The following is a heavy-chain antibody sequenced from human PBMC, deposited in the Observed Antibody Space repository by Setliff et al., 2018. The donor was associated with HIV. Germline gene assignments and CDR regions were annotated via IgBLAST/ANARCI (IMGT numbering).Heavy chain of an antibody. CDR2: MSHSGTT. CDR1: GDSISSSNW. CDR3: ARTGEYYYDHWYFDV. Sequence: SETLSLTCTVSGDSISSSNWWSWVRQPPGKGLEWIGEMSHSGTTNYSPSLKSRVSISIDTSKNKFSLKMTSVTAADTAVYYCARTGEYYYDHWYFDVWGRGTLVTVSS. D-gene: IGHD3-22*01. J-gene: IGHJ2*01. V-gene: IGHV4-4*02.